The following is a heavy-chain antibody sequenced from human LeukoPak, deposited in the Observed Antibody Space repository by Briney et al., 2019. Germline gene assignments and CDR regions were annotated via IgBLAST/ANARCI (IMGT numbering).Heavy chain of an antibody. V-gene: IGHV4-34*01. D-gene: IGHD3-3*01. J-gene: IGHJ4*02. CDR2: INHSGST. CDR1: GGSFSGYY. CDR3: ATYIPRRVYYFDY. Sequence: SETLSLTWAVYGGSFSGYYWSWIRQPPGKGLEWIGEINHSGSTNYNPSPKSRVTISVDTSKNQFSLKLSSVTAADTAVYYCATYIPRRVYYFDYWGQGTLVTVSS.